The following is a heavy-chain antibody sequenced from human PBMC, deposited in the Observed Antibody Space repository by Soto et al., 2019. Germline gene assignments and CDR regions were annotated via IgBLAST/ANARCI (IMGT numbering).Heavy chain of an antibody. V-gene: IGHV3-15*04. CDR3: TTDNSYSGGGGLY. CDR1: GITFNNAW. J-gene: IGHJ4*02. D-gene: IGHD2-15*01. Sequence: PGGSLRLSCAVSGITFNNAWMSWVRQAPGKGLEWVGRIGSEIDGATIDYAAPVKGRFIISRDESKAFLQMNSLKTEDTAIYFCTTDNSYSGGGGLYWGQGTLVTVSS. CDR2: IGSEIDGATI.